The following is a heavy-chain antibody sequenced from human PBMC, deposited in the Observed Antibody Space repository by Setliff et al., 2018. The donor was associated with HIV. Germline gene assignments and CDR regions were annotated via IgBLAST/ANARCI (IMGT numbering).Heavy chain of an antibody. CDR2: INHSGST. CDR3: AAWGPRYSSICYRNGLTYYNHMDV. V-gene: IGHV4-34*01. D-gene: IGHD3-16*02. J-gene: IGHJ6*03. Sequence: SETLSLTCAVYNGSFSGYYWTWIRQPPGKGLEWIGEINHSGSTNYSPSLKSRVTISVDASRNQFSLRMSSVTAADTAVYYCAAWGPRYSSICYRNGLTYYNHMDVWGKGTKVTVSS. CDR1: NGSFSGYY.